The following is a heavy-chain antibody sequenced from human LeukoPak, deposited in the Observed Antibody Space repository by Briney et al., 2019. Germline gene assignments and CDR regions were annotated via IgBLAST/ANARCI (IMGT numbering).Heavy chain of an antibody. V-gene: IGHV5-51*01. CDR2: IYPGDSDT. Sequence: GDSLKISCKGSGYTFINSWIGWVRQRPGEGPEWMGNIYPGDSDTRYSPSFQGQVTISVDKSTTTAYLQWSTLKASDTALYYCARPLDSSTSTCAFDLWGQGTMVTVSS. J-gene: IGHJ3*01. CDR1: GYTFINSW. CDR3: ARPLDSSTSTCAFDL. D-gene: IGHD6-13*01.